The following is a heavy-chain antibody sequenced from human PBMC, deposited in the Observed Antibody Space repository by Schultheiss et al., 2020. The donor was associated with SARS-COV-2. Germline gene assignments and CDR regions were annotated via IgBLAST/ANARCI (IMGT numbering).Heavy chain of an antibody. V-gene: IGHV4-34*01. CDR1: GGSFSGYY. CDR3: ARARDIVVVVAAPTIGGNWFDP. D-gene: IGHD2-15*01. J-gene: IGHJ5*02. Sequence: GSLRLSCAVYGGSFSGYYWSWIRQPAGKGLEWIGEINHSGSTNYNPSLRSRVTISVDKSKKQVSLKLSSVTAADTAVYYCARARDIVVVVAAPTIGGNWFDPWGQGTLVTVSS. CDR2: INHSGST.